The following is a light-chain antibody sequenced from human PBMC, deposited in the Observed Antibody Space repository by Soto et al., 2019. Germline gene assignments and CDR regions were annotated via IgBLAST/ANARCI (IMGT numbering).Light chain of an antibody. CDR1: QSISSW. CDR3: QQYNSYSTWT. CDR2: KAS. V-gene: IGKV1-5*03. J-gene: IGKJ1*01. Sequence: DIQMTQSPSTLSASVGDRVTITCRASQSISSWLAWYQQKPGKAPKLLIYKASSLESGVPSRFRGSGSGTEFTLTISSLQPDDFDTYYCQQYNSYSTWTFGQGTKVEIK.